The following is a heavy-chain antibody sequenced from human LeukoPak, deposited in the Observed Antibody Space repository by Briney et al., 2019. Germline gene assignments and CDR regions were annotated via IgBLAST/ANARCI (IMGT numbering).Heavy chain of an antibody. J-gene: IGHJ5*02. V-gene: IGHV5-51*01. CDR1: GYSFTSYW. CDR2: IYPGDSDT. CDR3: ARQWLVPWFDP. Sequence: GESLKISCKGSGYSFTSYWIGWVPQMPGKVLEGMGIIYPGDSDTRYSPSFQGQVTISADNSISTAYLQWSSLKASDTAMYYCARQWLVPWFDPWGQGTLVTVSS. D-gene: IGHD6-19*01.